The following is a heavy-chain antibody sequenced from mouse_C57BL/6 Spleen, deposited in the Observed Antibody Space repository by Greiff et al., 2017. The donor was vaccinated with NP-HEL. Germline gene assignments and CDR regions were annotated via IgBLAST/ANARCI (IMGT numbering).Heavy chain of an antibody. Sequence: VKLVESGAELVRPGASVTLSCKASGYTFTDYEMHWVKQTPVHGLEWIGAIDPETGGTAYTQKFKGKAILTADKSSSTAYMELRSLTSEDSAVYYCTRRLDYWGQGTTLTVSS. J-gene: IGHJ2*01. CDR1: GYTFTDYE. V-gene: IGHV1-15*01. CDR3: TRRLDY. CDR2: IDPETGGT. D-gene: IGHD3-2*02.